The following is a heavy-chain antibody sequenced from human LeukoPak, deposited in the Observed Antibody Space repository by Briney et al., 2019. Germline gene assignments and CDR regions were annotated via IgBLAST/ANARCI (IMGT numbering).Heavy chain of an antibody. D-gene: IGHD1-26*01. J-gene: IGHJ4*02. CDR3: AKDLRGRIRNAFDY. V-gene: IGHV3-9*01. CDR2: ISWNSGSI. Sequence: GRSLRLSCAASGFTFDDYAMHWVRQAPGKGLEWVSGISWNSGSIGYADSVKGRFTISRDNAKNSLYLQMNSPRAEDTALYYCAKDLRGRIRNAFDYWGQGTLVTVSS. CDR1: GFTFDDYA.